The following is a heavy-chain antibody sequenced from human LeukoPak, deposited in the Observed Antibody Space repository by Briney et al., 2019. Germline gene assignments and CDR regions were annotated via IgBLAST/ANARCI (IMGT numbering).Heavy chain of an antibody. CDR2: ISSSSSYI. V-gene: IGHV3-21*01. Sequence: KTGGSLRLSCVASGFTFSSYSMNWVRQAPGKGLEWVSSISSSSSYIYYADSVKGRFTISRDNAKNSLYLQMNSLRAEDTAVYYCARPLGYCSSTSCYTLYYYYYGTDVWGQGTTVTVSS. J-gene: IGHJ6*02. CDR1: GFTFSSYS. CDR3: ARPLGYCSSTSCYTLYYYYYGTDV. D-gene: IGHD2-2*02.